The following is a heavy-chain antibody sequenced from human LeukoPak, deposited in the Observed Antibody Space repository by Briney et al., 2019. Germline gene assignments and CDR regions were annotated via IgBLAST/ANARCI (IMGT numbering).Heavy chain of an antibody. CDR2: ISSNGGST. CDR3: VKVGRSDHFDY. J-gene: IGHJ4*02. CDR1: GFTFSSYA. V-gene: IGHV3-64D*06. Sequence: RAGGSLRLSCSASGFTFSSYAMHWVRQAPGKGLEYVSAISSNGGSTYYADSVKGRFNISRDNSNNTLYLQMSSLRAEDTAVYYYVKVGRSDHFDYWGQGTLVTVSS. D-gene: IGHD1-26*01.